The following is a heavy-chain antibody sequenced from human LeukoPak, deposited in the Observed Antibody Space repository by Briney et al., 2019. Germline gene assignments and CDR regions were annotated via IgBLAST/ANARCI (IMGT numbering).Heavy chain of an antibody. CDR3: ARAHYDILTGYYGPFDY. D-gene: IGHD3-9*01. J-gene: IGHJ4*02. V-gene: IGHV1-46*01. Sequence: VCTTNYAQKFQGRVTMNRDTSTRTVYMEMSSLRSEDTAVYYCARAHYDILTGYYGPFDYWGQGTLVTVSS. CDR2: VCTT.